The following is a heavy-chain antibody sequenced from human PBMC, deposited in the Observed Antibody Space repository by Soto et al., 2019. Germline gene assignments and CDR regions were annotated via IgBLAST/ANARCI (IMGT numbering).Heavy chain of an antibody. CDR2: IIPMLATP. J-gene: IGHJ6*02. V-gene: IGHV1-69*12. CDR1: GGTSSTYA. Sequence: QDHLVQSGAAVKKPASSVKISCRSTGGTSSTYAFSWVRQAPGQGLEWMGGIIPMLATPIYAQKYQGGVTITAEGSTSSSYVEVTSLTSNYTAVYFCSSREYDVVWMAGNSRGCTHAYHGMDVWGQGTSFAFS. D-gene: IGHD2-15*01. CDR3: SSREYDVVWMAGNSRGCTHAYHGMDV.